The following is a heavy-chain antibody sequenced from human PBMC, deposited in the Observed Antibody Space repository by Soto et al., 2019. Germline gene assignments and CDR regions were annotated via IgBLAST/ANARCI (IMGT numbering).Heavy chain of an antibody. D-gene: IGHD2-2*01. V-gene: IGHV3-33*01. CDR3: ARVGGDHSVVVPAAMSRRPYYMDV. CDR2: IWYDGSNK. CDR1: GFTFSSYG. Sequence: QVQLVESGGGVVQPGRSLRLSCAASGFTFSSYGMHWVRQAPGKGLEWVAVIWYDGSNKYYADSVKGRFTISRDNCKNTLYLQMNSLRAEDTAVYYCARVGGDHSVVVPAAMSRRPYYMDVWGKGTTVTVSS. J-gene: IGHJ6*03.